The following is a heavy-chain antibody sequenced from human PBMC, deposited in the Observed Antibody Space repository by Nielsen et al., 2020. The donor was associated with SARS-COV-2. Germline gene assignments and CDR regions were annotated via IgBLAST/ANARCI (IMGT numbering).Heavy chain of an antibody. Sequence: GESLKISCAASGFTVSSNYMSWVRQAPGKGLEWVSVIYSGGSTYYADSVKGRFTISRDNSKNTLYLQMNSLRAEDTAVYYCARVLHRGSGYYNYYYMDVWGKGTTVTVSS. CDR2: IYSGGST. CDR1: GFTVSSNY. J-gene: IGHJ6*03. D-gene: IGHD3-3*01. V-gene: IGHV3-53*01. CDR3: ARVLHRGSGYYNYYYMDV.